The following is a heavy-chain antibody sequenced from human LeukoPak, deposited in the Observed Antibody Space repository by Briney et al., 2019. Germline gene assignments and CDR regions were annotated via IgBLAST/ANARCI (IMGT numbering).Heavy chain of an antibody. CDR3: ARDLDH. CDR2: IYSGGST. D-gene: IGHD1-1*01. CDR1: GFTFDDYG. J-gene: IGHJ4*02. V-gene: IGHV3-53*01. Sequence: GGSLRLSCAASGFTFDDYGMHWVRQVPGKGLEWVSVIYSGGSTYYADSVKGRFTISRDNSKNTLYLQMNSLRAEDTAVYYCARDLDHWGQGTLVTVSS.